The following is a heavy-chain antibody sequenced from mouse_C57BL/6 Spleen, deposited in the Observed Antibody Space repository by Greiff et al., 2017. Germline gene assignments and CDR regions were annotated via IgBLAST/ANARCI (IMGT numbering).Heavy chain of an antibody. CDR2: ISDGGSYT. CDR3: ARDISPWYFDV. CDR1: GFTFSSYA. J-gene: IGHJ1*03. V-gene: IGHV5-4*01. Sequence: DVMLVESGGGLVKPGGSLKLSCAASGFTFSSYAMSWVRQTPEKRLEWVATISDGGSYTYYPDNVKGRFTISRDNAKNNLYLQMSHLKSEDTAMYYCARDISPWYFDVWGTGTTVTVSS.